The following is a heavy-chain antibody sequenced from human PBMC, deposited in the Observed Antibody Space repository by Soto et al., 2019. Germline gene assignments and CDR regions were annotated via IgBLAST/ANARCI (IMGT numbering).Heavy chain of an antibody. V-gene: IGHV4-34*01. Sequence: SETLSLTCAVYGGSFSGYYWSCIRQPPGKGLEWIGKINHSGSTNYNPSLKSRVTISLDTSKNQFSLKLSSVTAADTAVYYCARFDSTGYYVDYWGQGTLVTVSS. CDR1: GGSFSGYY. D-gene: IGHD3-22*01. J-gene: IGHJ4*02. CDR3: ARFDSTGYYVDY. CDR2: INHSGST.